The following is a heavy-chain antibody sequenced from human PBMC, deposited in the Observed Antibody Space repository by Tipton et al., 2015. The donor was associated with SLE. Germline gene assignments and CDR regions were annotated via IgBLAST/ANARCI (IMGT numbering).Heavy chain of an antibody. D-gene: IGHD3-10*01. J-gene: IGHJ3*02. CDR2: INAGNGNT. CDR1: GYTFTSYA. CDR3: ARDQDDSGSYYIPSAFDI. Sequence: QSGAEVKKPGASVKVSCKASGYTFTSYAMHWVRQAPGQRLEWMGWINAGNGNTKYSQKFQGRVTITRDTSASTAYMELSSLRSEDTAVYYCARDQDDSGSYYIPSAFDIWGQGTMVTVSS. V-gene: IGHV1-3*01.